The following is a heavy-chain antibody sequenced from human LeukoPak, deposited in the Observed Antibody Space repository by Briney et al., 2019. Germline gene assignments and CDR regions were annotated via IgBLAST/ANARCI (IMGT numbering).Heavy chain of an antibody. CDR1: GGSISSYY. J-gene: IGHJ4*02. CDR3: ARLRYSSGQDY. V-gene: IGHV4-59*08. CDR2: IYYSGST. Sequence: PSETLSLTCTVSGGSISSYYWSWIRQPPGKGLEWIGYIYYSGSTNYNPSLKSRVTISVDTSKNQFSLKLSSVTAADTAVYYCARLRYSSGQDYWGQGTLVTVS. D-gene: IGHD6-19*01.